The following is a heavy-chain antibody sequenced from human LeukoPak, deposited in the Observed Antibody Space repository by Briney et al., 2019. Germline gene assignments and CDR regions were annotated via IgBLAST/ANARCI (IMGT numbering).Heavy chain of an antibody. Sequence: ASVKVSCKASGYTFTSYYMHWVRQAPGQGLEWMGIINPSGGSTSSAQKFQGRVTMTRDTSTSTVYMELSSLRSEDTAVYYCARDSGIVVVPAAMAFDYWGQGTLVTVSS. D-gene: IGHD2-2*01. CDR2: INPSGGST. CDR3: ARDSGIVVVPAAMAFDY. CDR1: GYTFTSYY. J-gene: IGHJ4*02. V-gene: IGHV1-46*01.